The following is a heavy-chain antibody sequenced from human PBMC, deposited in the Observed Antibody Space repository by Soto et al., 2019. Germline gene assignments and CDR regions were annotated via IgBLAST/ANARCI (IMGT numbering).Heavy chain of an antibody. V-gene: IGHV1-18*01. CDR2: ISAYNGNT. CDR1: GYTFTSYG. CDR3: ARAPGLYDYIWGSYRHYYYYYYMDV. Sequence: GASVKVSCKASGYTFTSYGISWVRQAPGQGLEWMGWISAYNGNTNYAQKLQGRVTMTTDTSTSTAYMELRSLRSDDTAVYYCARAPGLYDYIWGSYRHYYYYYYMDVWGKGTTVTVS. D-gene: IGHD3-16*02. J-gene: IGHJ6*03.